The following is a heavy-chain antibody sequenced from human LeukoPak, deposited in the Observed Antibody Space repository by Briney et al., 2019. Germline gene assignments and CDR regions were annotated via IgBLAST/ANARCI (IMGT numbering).Heavy chain of an antibody. CDR3: ARDAPRYSSGDSYYFDY. Sequence: PGRSLRLSCAASGFTFSSYGMHWVRQAPGKGLEWVAIISYDGSNKYYADSVKGRVTISRDNAKNSLYLQMNSLRGEDTAVYYCARDAPRYSSGDSYYFDYWGQGTLVTVSS. V-gene: IGHV3-30*03. CDR1: GFTFSSYG. CDR2: ISYDGSNK. D-gene: IGHD6-19*01. J-gene: IGHJ4*02.